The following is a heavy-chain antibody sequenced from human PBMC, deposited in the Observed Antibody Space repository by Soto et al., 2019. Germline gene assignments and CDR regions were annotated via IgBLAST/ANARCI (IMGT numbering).Heavy chain of an antibody. CDR2: IYYSGTT. Sequence: QVQLQESGPGLVKPSQTLSLTCTVSGGSIDSDGSYWSWIRQSPGEGLEWLGYIYYSGTTYYNPSLKRRVSSSLDTSKNQFSLKLSSVTAADTANYYCASGHCFSSSCSYLDLWGRGTLVTVSS. CDR1: GGSIDSDGSY. D-gene: IGHD2-2*01. CDR3: ASGHCFSSSCSYLDL. J-gene: IGHJ2*01. V-gene: IGHV4-31*03.